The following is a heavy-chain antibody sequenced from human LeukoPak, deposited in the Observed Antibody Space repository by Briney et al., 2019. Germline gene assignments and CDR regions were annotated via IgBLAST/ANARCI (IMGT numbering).Heavy chain of an antibody. CDR2: ISGSGGST. D-gene: IGHD2-15*01. CDR1: GFTFSSYA. V-gene: IGHV3-23*01. J-gene: IGHJ4*02. Sequence: PGGSLRLSCAASGFTFSSYAMSWVRQAPGKGLEWVSAISGSGGSTYYADSVKGRFTISRDNSKNTLYLQMNSLSAEDTAVYYCAKVEDRAYTPSFDYWGQGTLVTVSS. CDR3: AKVEDRAYTPSFDY.